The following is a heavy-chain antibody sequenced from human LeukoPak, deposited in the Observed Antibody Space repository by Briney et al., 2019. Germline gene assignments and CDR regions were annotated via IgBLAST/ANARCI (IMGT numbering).Heavy chain of an antibody. CDR1: GGSISSYY. CDR2: IYYSGST. D-gene: IGHD5-18*01. Sequence: SETLSLTCTVSGGSISSYYWSWIRQPPGKGLEWIGYIYYSGSTNYNPSLKSRVTISVDTSKNQFSLKLSSVTAADTAVYYCARRSGYRVFDPWGQGTLVTVSS. J-gene: IGHJ5*02. CDR3: ARRSGYRVFDP. V-gene: IGHV4-59*12.